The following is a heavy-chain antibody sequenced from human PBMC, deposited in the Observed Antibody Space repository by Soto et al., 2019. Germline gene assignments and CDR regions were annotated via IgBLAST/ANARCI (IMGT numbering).Heavy chain of an antibody. CDR3: ARASPHYDILTGYMFDP. J-gene: IGHJ5*02. Sequence: QVQLQESGPGLVKPSQTLSLTCTVSGGSISSGGYYWSWIRQHPGKGLEWIGYIYYSGSTYYKPSLKSRVTVAVDTSKNPFSLKLSSVTAADTAVYYCARASPHYDILTGYMFDPWGQGTLVTVSS. CDR1: GGSISSGGYY. V-gene: IGHV4-31*03. CDR2: IYYSGST. D-gene: IGHD3-9*01.